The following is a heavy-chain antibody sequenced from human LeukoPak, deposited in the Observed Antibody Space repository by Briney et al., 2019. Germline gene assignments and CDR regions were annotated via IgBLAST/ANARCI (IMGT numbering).Heavy chain of an antibody. CDR2: INPGDSDT. J-gene: IGHJ4*02. CDR3: ARGGYASSSGYRPVSFDY. V-gene: IGHV5-51*01. D-gene: IGHD3-3*01. CDR1: GYSLTAYW. Sequence: GESLKISCKGSGYSLTAYWIGWVRQMPGKGLEWMGMINPGDSDTRYSLSFQGQVPISVDKSISTAYLQWSSLKASDTAMYYCARGGYASSSGYRPVSFDYWGQGTLVTVSS.